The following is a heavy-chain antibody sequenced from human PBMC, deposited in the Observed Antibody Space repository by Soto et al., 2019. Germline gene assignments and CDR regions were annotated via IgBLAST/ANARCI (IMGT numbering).Heavy chain of an antibody. CDR2: IYYSGNT. D-gene: IGHD2-15*01. Sequence: SETLSLTCTVSGGSISNGDYYWSWIRQPPGKGLEWIAYIYYSGNTFYNPSLKSRVTISVDTSKNQFSLRLSSLTAADTAVYYCARVRSCSGDRCYPGYFDYWGQGTLVTVSS. CDR1: GGSISNGDYY. J-gene: IGHJ4*02. V-gene: IGHV4-30-4*01. CDR3: ARVRSCSGDRCYPGYFDY.